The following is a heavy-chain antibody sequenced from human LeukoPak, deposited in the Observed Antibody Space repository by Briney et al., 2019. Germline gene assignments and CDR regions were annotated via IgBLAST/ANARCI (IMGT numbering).Heavy chain of an antibody. CDR3: AKDLSLYSTSPEGAFDY. D-gene: IGHD6-13*01. CDR2: IWYDGSNK. CDR1: GFIFRTYG. J-gene: IGHJ4*02. Sequence: GGSLRLSCTASGFIFRTYGIHWVRQAPGKGLEWVSFIWYDGSNKYYTESVKGRFTISRDNSENTLYLQMNSLRAEDTAVYYCAKDLSLYSTSPEGAFDYWGQGTLVTVSS. V-gene: IGHV3-30*02.